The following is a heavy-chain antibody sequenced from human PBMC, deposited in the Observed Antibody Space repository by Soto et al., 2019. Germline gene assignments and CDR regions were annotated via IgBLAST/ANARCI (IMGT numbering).Heavy chain of an antibody. CDR3: ARAGSSGWYARNWFDP. V-gene: IGHV3-21*01. Sequence: GGSLSQSWSASVFTFISYSMNWVRQAPGKGLEWVSSISSSSSYIYYADSVKGRFTISRDNAKNSLYLQMNSLRAEDTAVYYCARAGSSGWYARNWFDPWGQGTLVPVSS. CDR2: ISSSSSYI. D-gene: IGHD6-19*01. CDR1: VFTFISYS. J-gene: IGHJ5*02.